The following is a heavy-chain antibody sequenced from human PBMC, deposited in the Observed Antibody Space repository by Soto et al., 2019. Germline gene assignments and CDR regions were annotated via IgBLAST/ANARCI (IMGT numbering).Heavy chain of an antibody. D-gene: IGHD3-16*02. CDR2: ITSSSVQT. V-gene: IGHV3-11*06. Sequence: QVHLVESGGGLVKPGGSLRLSCAASGFNFSDSYMTWIRQVPGKGLEWVSFITSSSVQTRYADSVKGRFTISRDNAKNSLYLQMNSLRPEDTAVYYCASLVRQHMTPLGLWGQGTLVIVSS. J-gene: IGHJ5*02. CDR3: ASLVRQHMTPLGL. CDR1: GFNFSDSY.